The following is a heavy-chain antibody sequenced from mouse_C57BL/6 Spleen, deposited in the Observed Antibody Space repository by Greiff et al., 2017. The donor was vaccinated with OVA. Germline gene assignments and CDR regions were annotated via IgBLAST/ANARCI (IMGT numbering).Heavy chain of an antibody. CDR3: ARSLGYGSSYPYYYGY. Sequence: QVQLQQSGAELMKPGASVKLSCKATGYTFTGYWIEWVKQRPGHGLEWIGEILPGSGSTNYNEKFKGKATFTADTSSNTAYMQLSSLTTEDSAIYYCARSLGYGSSYPYYYGYWGQGATLTVAS. V-gene: IGHV1-9*01. CDR2: ILPGSGST. CDR1: GYTFTGYW. D-gene: IGHD1-1*01. J-gene: IGHJ2*01.